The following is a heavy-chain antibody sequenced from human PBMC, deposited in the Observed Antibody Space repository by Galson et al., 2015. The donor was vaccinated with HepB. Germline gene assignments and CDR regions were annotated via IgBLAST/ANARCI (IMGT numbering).Heavy chain of an antibody. CDR2: INSDGSST. J-gene: IGHJ6*02. CDR3: ARGGYDFWSGYYNSPLRDYGMDV. V-gene: IGHV3-74*01. Sequence: SLRLSCAASGFTFSSYWMHWVRQAPGKGLVWVSRINSDGSSTSYADSVKGRFTISRDNAKNTLYLQMNSLRAEDTAVYYCARGGYDFWSGYYNSPLRDYGMDVWGQGTTVTVSS. CDR1: GFTFSSYW. D-gene: IGHD3-3*01.